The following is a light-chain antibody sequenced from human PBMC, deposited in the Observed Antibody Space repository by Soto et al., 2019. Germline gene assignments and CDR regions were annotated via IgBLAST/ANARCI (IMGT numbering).Light chain of an antibody. V-gene: IGKV1-17*01. J-gene: IGKJ5*01. CDR3: LQHKSFPFT. CDR1: QDIGIH. Sequence: DIQMTQSPSSLSASVGDRVTITCRASQDIGIHLGWYQQKPRKAPKRLIYAASSLESGVPSRFGGSGSGTEFTLTISSLQPEDFATYYCLQHKSFPFTFGQGTRLDIK. CDR2: AAS.